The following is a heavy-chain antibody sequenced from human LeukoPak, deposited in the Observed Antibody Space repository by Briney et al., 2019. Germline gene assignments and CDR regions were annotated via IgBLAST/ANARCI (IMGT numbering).Heavy chain of an antibody. CDR1: GFTFSSYA. Sequence: GGSLRLSCAASGFTFSSYAMPWVRQAPGEGLEYVSAISSNGGSTYYANSVKGRFTISRDNSKNTLYLQMGSLRAEDMAVYYCTRDDHEYCSSLIDYWGQGTLVTVSS. V-gene: IGHV3-64*01. D-gene: IGHD6-6*01. CDR3: TRDDHEYCSSLIDY. J-gene: IGHJ4*02. CDR2: ISSNGGST.